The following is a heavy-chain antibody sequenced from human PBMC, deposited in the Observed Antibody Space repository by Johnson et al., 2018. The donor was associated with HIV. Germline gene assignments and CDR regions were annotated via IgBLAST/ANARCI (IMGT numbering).Heavy chain of an antibody. J-gene: IGHJ3*02. CDR3: AREEGSGEPPNAFDI. V-gene: IGHV3-30*19. D-gene: IGHD3-16*01. Sequence: QVQLVESGGGVVQPGRSLRLSCTASGFTFSSYGMHWVRQAPGKGLEWVAVIWYDGSNKYYADSVKGRFTISRDNSKNTLYLQMNSLRAEDTAVYYCAREEGSGEPPNAFDIWGQGTMVTVS. CDR1: GFTFSSYG. CDR2: IWYDGSNK.